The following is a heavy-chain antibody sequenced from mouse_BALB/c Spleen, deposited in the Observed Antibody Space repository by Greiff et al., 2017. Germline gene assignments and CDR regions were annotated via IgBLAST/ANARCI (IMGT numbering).Heavy chain of an antibody. Sequence: VKLQESGAELMKPGASVKISCKATGYTFSSYWIEWVKQRPGHGLEWIGEILPGSGSTNYNEKFKGKATFTADTSSNTAYMQLSSLTSEDSAVYYCARGTMMYYFDYWGQGTTLTVSS. CDR2: ILPGSGST. V-gene: IGHV1-9*01. CDR1: GYTFSSYW. CDR3: ARGTMMYYFDY. D-gene: IGHD2-3*01. J-gene: IGHJ2*01.